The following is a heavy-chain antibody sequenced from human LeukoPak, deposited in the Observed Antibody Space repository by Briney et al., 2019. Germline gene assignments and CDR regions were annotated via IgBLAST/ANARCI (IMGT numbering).Heavy chain of an antibody. J-gene: IGHJ3*02. Sequence: PGGSLRLSCAASGFTFSSYAMSWVRQAPGKGLEWVSLISGSDGSTYFADSVKGRFTISRNNSKNTLYLQMNSLRAEDTAVYYCAKLTSGWPDDAFDIWGQGTMVTVSA. V-gene: IGHV3-23*01. CDR2: ISGSDGST. CDR1: GFTFSSYA. CDR3: AKLTSGWPDDAFDI. D-gene: IGHD6-19*01.